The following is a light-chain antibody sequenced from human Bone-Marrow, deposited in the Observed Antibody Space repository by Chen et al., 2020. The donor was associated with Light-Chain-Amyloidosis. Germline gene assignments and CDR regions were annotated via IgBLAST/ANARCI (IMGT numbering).Light chain of an antibody. CDR3: QQYYRTPWT. Sequence: DIVMTQSPDSLAVSLGERATINCKYSQSLLYSSNNKNYLAWYQQKPGQPPKLLIYWASTRESGVPDRFSGSGSGTDFTLTISSLQAEDVAVYYCQQYYRTPWTFGQGTKVEIK. CDR2: WAS. CDR1: QSLLYSSNNKNY. V-gene: IGKV4-1*01. J-gene: IGKJ1*01.